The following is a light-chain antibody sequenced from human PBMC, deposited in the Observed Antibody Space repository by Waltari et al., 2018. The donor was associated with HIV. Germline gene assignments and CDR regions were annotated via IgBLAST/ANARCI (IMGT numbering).Light chain of an antibody. Sequence: SYELTQPPSVSVSPGQTARITCPGDALPKKYAYWYQQKSGQAPVLVIYEDNKRPSGIPEGFAGSSSGTMATLTISGAQVEDESDYYCYSTDSSGNHRVFGGGTELIVL. J-gene: IGLJ2*01. V-gene: IGLV3-10*01. CDR1: ALPKKY. CDR2: EDN. CDR3: YSTDSSGNHRV.